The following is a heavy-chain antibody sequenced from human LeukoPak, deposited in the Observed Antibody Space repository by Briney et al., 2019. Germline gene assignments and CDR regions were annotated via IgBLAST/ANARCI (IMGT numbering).Heavy chain of an antibody. V-gene: IGHV3-7*01. CDR2: INQDGSQK. Sequence: PGGSLRLSCVASGFTFSNHWMTWVRQAPGKGLEWVANINQDGSQKYDVDSVKGRFTISRDNAKNSLYLQMNSLRAEDTAVYYCARHLDGAYYYGSLDYWGQGTLVTVSS. CDR1: GFTFSNHW. CDR3: ARHLDGAYYYGSLDY. J-gene: IGHJ4*02. D-gene: IGHD3-22*01.